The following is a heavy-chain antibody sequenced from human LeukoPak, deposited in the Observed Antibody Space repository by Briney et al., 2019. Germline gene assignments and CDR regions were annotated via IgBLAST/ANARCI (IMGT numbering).Heavy chain of an antibody. V-gene: IGHV4-39*01. J-gene: IGHJ6*03. D-gene: IGHD6-19*01. CDR2: IYYSGTT. CDR3: ARHLGTHSGHMDV. CDR1: GGSISSSSYY. Sequence: SETLSLTCTVSGGSISSSSYYWGWIRQPPGKGLEWIGSIYYSGTTYYNPSLKSRVTISVDTSKNQFSLRLSSVTAADTAVYYCARHLGTHSGHMDVWGKGTTVTISS.